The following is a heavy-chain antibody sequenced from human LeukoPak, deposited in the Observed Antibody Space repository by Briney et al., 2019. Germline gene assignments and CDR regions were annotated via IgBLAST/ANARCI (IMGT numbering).Heavy chain of an antibody. CDR1: GGSISSYY. D-gene: IGHD3-16*02. Sequence: SETLSLTCTVSGGSISSYYWSWIRQPPGKGLEWIGEINHSGSTNYNPSLKSRVTISVDTSKNQFSLKLSSVTAADTAVYYCARGDYDYVWGSYRMYYFDHWGQGTLVTVSS. CDR3: ARGDYDYVWGSYRMYYFDH. J-gene: IGHJ4*02. CDR2: INHSGST. V-gene: IGHV4-34*01.